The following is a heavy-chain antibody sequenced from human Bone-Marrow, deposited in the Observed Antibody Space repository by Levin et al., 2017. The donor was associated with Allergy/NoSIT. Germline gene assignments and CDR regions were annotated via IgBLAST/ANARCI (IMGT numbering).Heavy chain of an antibody. D-gene: IGHD5-18*01. Sequence: GSLRLSCAVSGGSISSSNWWSWVRQPPGKGLEWIGEIYHSGSTNYNPSLKSRVTISVDKSKNQFSLKLSSVTAADTAVYYCARDGDTAMVTAYWGQGTLVTVSS. CDR2: IYHSGST. CDR3: ARDGDTAMVTAY. V-gene: IGHV4-4*02. CDR1: GGSISSSNW. J-gene: IGHJ4*02.